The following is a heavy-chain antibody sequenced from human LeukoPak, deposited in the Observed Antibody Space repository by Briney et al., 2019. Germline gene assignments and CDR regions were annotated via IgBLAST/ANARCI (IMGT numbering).Heavy chain of an antibody. V-gene: IGHV3-7*01. CDR2: IKQDGSEK. CDR1: GFTFSSYW. J-gene: IGHJ6*03. Sequence: PGGSLRLSCAASGFTFSSYWMNWVCQAPGKGLEWAANIKQDGSEKYYVDSVKGRFTISRDNAKNSLYLQMNSLRAEYTAVYYCATCPVPDYYYYYMDVWGKGTTVTVSS. CDR3: ATCPVPDYYYYYMDV.